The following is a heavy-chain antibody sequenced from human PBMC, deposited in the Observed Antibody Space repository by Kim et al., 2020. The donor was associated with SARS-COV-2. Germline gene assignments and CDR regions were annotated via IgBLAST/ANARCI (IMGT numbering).Heavy chain of an antibody. Sequence: IYAQKFPGRVTMTEDTSTDTAYMELSSLRSEDTAVYYCATGRHYYYGMDVWGQGTTVTVSS. V-gene: IGHV1-24*01. CDR3: ATGRHYYYGMDV. J-gene: IGHJ6*02.